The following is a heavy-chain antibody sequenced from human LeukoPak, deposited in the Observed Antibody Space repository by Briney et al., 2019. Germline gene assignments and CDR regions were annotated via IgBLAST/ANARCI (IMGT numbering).Heavy chain of an antibody. J-gene: IGHJ4*02. D-gene: IGHD5-12*01. CDR1: GFTFSSYA. V-gene: IGHV3-30-3*01. CDR2: ISYDGSNK. CDR3: ARDLDNSSVATLDY. Sequence: PGRSLRLSCAASGFTFSSYAMHWVRQAPGKGLEWVAVISYDGSNKYYADSVKGRFTISRDNSKNTLYLQMNSLRAEDTAVYYCARDLDNSSVATLDYWGQGTLVTVSS.